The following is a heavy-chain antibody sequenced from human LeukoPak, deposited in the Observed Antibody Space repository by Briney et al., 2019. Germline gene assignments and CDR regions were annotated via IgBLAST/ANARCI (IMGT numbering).Heavy chain of an antibody. CDR2: IYTSGIT. CDR3: ARGLLYDSSGYNSRYFDL. J-gene: IGHJ2*01. CDR1: GGSISSGSYY. D-gene: IGHD3-22*01. V-gene: IGHV4-61*02. Sequence: PSETLSLTCTVSGGSISSGSYYWSWIRQPAGKGLEWIGRIYTSGITKYNPSLKSRVTISVDTSKNQFSLKLTSVTAADTAVYYCARGLLYDSSGYNSRYFDLWGRGTLVTVSS.